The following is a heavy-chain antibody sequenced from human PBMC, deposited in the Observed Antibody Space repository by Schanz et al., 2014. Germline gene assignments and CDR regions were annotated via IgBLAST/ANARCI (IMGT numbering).Heavy chain of an antibody. Sequence: QVQVVQSGAELKKPGASVKVSCTASGFNFNNYAINWVRQATGQGLEWMGWISVYNHNKEYDQKFQGRVTMTTDTSTSTAYMALTDLRSDDTAVYYCARDRRFFDRDDLYYFDSWGQGTLVTVSS. CDR2: ISVYNHNK. J-gene: IGHJ4*02. V-gene: IGHV1-18*04. CDR3: ARDRRFFDRDDLYYFDS. CDR1: GFNFNNYA. D-gene: IGHD3-3*01.